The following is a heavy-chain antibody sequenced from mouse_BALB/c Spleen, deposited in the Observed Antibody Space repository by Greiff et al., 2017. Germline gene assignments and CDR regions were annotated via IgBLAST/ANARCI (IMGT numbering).Heavy chain of an antibody. CDR3: ARRTYGRGYAMDY. CDR1: GDSITSGY. V-gene: IGHV3-8*02. CDR2: ISYSGST. J-gene: IGHJ4*01. Sequence: DVKLQESGPSLVKPSQTLSLTCSVTGDSITSGYWNWIRKFPGNKLEYMGYISYSGSTYYNPSLKSRISITRDTSKNQYYLQLNSVTTEDTATYYCARRTYGRGYAMDYWGQGTSVTVSS. D-gene: IGHD1-2*01.